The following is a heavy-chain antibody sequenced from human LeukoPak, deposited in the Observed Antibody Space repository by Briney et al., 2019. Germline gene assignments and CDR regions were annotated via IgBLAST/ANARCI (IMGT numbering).Heavy chain of an antibody. V-gene: IGHV4-39*01. Sequence: PSETLSLTCGVSGGSISSSSYYWGWIRQPPGKGLEWIGSINYNGNTYYNASLKSRVTISVDTSKSQFSLKLDSATAADTAVYYCASPSTSSSAYEYWGQGTLVTVSS. CDR2: INYNGNT. J-gene: IGHJ4*02. CDR3: ASPSTSSSAYEY. CDR1: GGSISSSSYY. D-gene: IGHD6-6*01.